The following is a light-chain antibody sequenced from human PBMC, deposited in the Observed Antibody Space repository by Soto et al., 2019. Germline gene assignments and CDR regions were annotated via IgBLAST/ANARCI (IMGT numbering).Light chain of an antibody. Sequence: DIQLTQAPSSLSASVGDRITITCRASQRISTYLNWYQQKPGKAPELVIYTASSLESGVPSRFSGSGSGTDFTLTISSRQPEDVATYYCQHHYNTPWTFGQGTKVEIK. V-gene: IGKV1-39*01. CDR2: TAS. CDR1: QRISTY. CDR3: QHHYNTPWT. J-gene: IGKJ1*01.